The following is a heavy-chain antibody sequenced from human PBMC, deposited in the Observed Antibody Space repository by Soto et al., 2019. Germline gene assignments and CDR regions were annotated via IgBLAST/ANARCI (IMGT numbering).Heavy chain of an antibody. D-gene: IGHD1-26*01. Sequence: GGSLRLSCAAFGFTFSSYGMHWVRQAPGKGLEWVAVISYDGSNKYYADSVKGRFTISRDNSKNTLYLQMNSLRAEDTAVYYCAKAGRRWELLGGGGYFDYWGQGTLVTVSS. J-gene: IGHJ4*02. CDR2: ISYDGSNK. V-gene: IGHV3-30*18. CDR3: AKAGRRWELLGGGGYFDY. CDR1: GFTFSSYG.